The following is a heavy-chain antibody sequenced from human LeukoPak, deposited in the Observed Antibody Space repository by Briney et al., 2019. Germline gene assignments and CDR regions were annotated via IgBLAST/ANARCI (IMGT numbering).Heavy chain of an antibody. D-gene: IGHD3-10*01. CDR1: GYTFSIYV. J-gene: IGHJ4*02. Sequence: ASVNVSYKASGYTFSIYVINGVRQAAGLGAEWLGWMNPNSGNTAYAQNFQVRVIVTRNTSISTAYMELSSLRFEDTAVFYCAIRTSRGGSGSSYIDSWGQGTLVTVSS. V-gene: IGHV1-8*01. CDR2: MNPNSGNT. CDR3: AIRTSRGGSGSSYIDS.